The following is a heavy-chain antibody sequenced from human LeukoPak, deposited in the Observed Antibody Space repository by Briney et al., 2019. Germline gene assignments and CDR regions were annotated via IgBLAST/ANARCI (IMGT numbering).Heavy chain of an antibody. CDR3: VSFYETY. CDR2: INSDGSWT. D-gene: IGHD2/OR15-2a*01. CDR1: GNYW. Sequence: PGASLRLSCAASGNYWMHWVRQAPVKGLVWVSHINSDGSWTSYADSVKGRFTISKDNAKNTVYLQMNSLRAEDTAVYYCVSFYETYWGRGTLVTVSS. J-gene: IGHJ4*02. V-gene: IGHV3-74*01.